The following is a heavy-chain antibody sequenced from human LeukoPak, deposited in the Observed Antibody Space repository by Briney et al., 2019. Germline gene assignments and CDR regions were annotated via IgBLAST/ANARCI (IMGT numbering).Heavy chain of an antibody. CDR2: ITHSGST. CDR1: GGSFSGYY. D-gene: IGHD3-22*01. V-gene: IGHV4-34*01. Sequence: SATLSPTCAVYGGSFSGYYWSWIRQPPGKRLERSGEITHSGSTNYNPSLKSRVTISVDTSKNHFSLKLSSVTAADTAVYYCARRIFGSCGYYGNFDYWGQGVLVTVS. J-gene: IGHJ4*02. CDR3: ARRIFGSCGYYGNFDY.